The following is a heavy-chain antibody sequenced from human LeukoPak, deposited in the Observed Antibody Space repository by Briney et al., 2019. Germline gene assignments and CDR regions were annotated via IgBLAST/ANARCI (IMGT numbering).Heavy chain of an antibody. D-gene: IGHD3-10*01. CDR3: AKDLHYYYGSGSYQPQTLLFDY. CDR2: ISGSGGST. CDR1: GFTFSSYA. J-gene: IGHJ4*02. Sequence: GVSLRLSCAASGFTFSSYAMSWVRQAPGKGLEWVSAISGSGGSTYYADSVKGRFTISRDNSKNTLYLQMNSLRAEDTAVYYCAKDLHYYYGSGSYQPQTLLFDYWGQGTLVTVSS. V-gene: IGHV3-23*01.